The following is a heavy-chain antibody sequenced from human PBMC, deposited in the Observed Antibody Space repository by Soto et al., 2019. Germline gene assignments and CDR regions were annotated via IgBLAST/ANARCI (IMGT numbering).Heavy chain of an antibody. CDR3: ARGSYDSSGYRPFDY. CDR2: INPNSGGT. Sequence: GASVKVSCKASGYTFTGYYMHWVRQAPGQGLEWMGWINPNSGGTNYAQKFQGWVTMTRDTSISTAYMELSRLRSDDTAVYYCARGSYDSSGYRPFDYWGQGTLVTVSS. V-gene: IGHV1-2*04. CDR1: GYTFTGYY. D-gene: IGHD3-22*01. J-gene: IGHJ4*02.